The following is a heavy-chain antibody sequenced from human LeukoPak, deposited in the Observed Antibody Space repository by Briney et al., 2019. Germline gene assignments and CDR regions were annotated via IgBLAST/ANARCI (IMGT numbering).Heavy chain of an antibody. CDR2: IYYSGST. V-gene: IGHV4-39*01. D-gene: IGHD2-2*01. J-gene: IGHJ4*02. CDR3: ATRTSSYYIGWNS. CDR1: GGSISSSSYY. Sequence: SETLSLTCTVSGGSISSSSYYWGWIRQPPGKGLEWIGSIYYSGSTYYNPSLKSRVTISVDTSKNQFSLKVNSATAADTAVYYCATRTSSYYIGWNSWGQGTLVTVSS.